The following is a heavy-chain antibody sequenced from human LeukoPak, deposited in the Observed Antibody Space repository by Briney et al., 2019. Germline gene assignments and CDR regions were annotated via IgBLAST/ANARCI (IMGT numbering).Heavy chain of an antibody. Sequence: PGGSLRLSCAASGFTVSSNYMSWVRQAPGMGLEWVSVIYSGGSTYYADSVKGRFTISRDNSKNTLYLQMNSLRAEDTAVYYCARDTSHDAFDIWGQGTMVTVSS. CDR2: IYSGGST. CDR3: ARDTSHDAFDI. J-gene: IGHJ3*02. CDR1: GFTVSSNY. V-gene: IGHV3-53*01. D-gene: IGHD3-16*01.